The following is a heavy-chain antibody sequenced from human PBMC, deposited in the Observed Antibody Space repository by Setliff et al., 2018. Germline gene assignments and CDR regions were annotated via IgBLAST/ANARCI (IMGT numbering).Heavy chain of an antibody. D-gene: IGHD3-16*01. CDR1: GFTFSRYW. CDR3: ARDGGEY. Sequence: GGSLRLSCAASGFTFSRYWMSWVRQAPGKGLEWVANIKQDGSEKYYVDSVKCRFTISRDNAKNSLYLQMNSLRAEDTAVYYCARDGGEYWGQGTLVTVSS. J-gene: IGHJ4*02. CDR2: IKQDGSEK. V-gene: IGHV3-7*01.